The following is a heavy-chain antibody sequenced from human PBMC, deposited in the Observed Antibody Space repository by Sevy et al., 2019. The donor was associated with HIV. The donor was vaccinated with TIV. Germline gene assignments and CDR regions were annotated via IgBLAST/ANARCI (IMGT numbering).Heavy chain of an antibody. CDR2: TRNKADGDTT. V-gene: IGHV3-72*01. Sequence: GGSLRLSCVASGFTVSEHYMEWVRQAPGKGLEWVGRTRNKADGDTTEYAASVKGRFTISRDESKNSLYVQMNSLKAEDTAVYYCATHAGIAAAGRVFDYWGQGTLVTVSS. J-gene: IGHJ4*02. D-gene: IGHD6-13*01. CDR1: GFTVSEHY. CDR3: ATHAGIAAAGRVFDY.